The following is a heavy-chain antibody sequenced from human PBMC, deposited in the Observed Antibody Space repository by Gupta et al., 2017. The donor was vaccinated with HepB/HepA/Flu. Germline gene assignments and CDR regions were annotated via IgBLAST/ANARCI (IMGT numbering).Heavy chain of an antibody. CDR2: IWYDGSNK. J-gene: IGHJ4*02. D-gene: IGHD1-26*01. V-gene: IGHV3-33*01. Sequence: QVQLVESGGGVVQPGRSLRLSCAASGFTSSSYGMHWVRQAPGKGLEWVAVIWYDGSNKYYADSVKGRFTISRDNSKNTLYLQMNSLRAEDTAVYYCARDPLSHGALDYWGQGTLVTVSS. CDR3: ARDPLSHGALDY. CDR1: GFTSSSYG.